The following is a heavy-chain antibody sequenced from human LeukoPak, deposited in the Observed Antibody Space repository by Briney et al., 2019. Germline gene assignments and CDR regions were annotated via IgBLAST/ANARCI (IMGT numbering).Heavy chain of an antibody. CDR2: VFPSGSA. V-gene: IGHV4-4*09. CDR1: GGSISSYY. CDR3: ARRNHYFYYMDV. J-gene: IGHJ6*03. Sequence: TSETLSLTCTVSGGSISSYYWSWIRQSPVKGLEWIGYVFPSGSAFYNPSLESRVTISLDTSENQFSLTLSSVTAADTAVYYCARRNHYFYYMDVWGKGTTVTVSS.